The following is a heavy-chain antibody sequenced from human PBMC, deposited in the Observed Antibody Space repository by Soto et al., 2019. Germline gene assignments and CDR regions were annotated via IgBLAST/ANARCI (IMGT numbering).Heavy chain of an antibody. CDR2: IIPLLGIA. V-gene: IGHV1-69*02. CDR3: ARLNRGYYGMDV. CDR1: GGTFSSYT. Sequence: QVQLVQSGAEVKKPGSSVKVSCKASGGTFSSYTISWVRQAPGQGLEWMGRIIPLLGIANYAQKLQGSVTVTEGKCKSTSYMELSRLRTKDTAVYYCARLNRGYYGMDVWGQGTTVTVSS. D-gene: IGHD3-16*02. J-gene: IGHJ6*02.